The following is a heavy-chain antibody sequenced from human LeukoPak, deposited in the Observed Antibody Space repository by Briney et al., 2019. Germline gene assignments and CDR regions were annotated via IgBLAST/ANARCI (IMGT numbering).Heavy chain of an antibody. J-gene: IGHJ5*02. CDR3: ARRPDCSSTSCYSFWFDP. CDR2: IYYSGST. V-gene: IGHV4-30-4*08. D-gene: IGHD2-2*02. CDR1: GGSLSSGDYY. Sequence: SQTLSVTCTVSGGSLSSGDYYWRWIRQPPGKGLEWIGYIYYSGSTYYNPSLKSRVTISVDTSKNQFSLKLSSVTAAHTAVYYCARRPDCSSTSCYSFWFDPWGQGTLVTVSS.